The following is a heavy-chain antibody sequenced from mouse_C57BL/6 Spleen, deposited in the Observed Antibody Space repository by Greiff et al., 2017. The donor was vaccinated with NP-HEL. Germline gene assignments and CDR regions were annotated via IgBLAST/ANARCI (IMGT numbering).Heavy chain of an antibody. V-gene: IGHV5-16*01. Sequence: DVKLVESEGGLVQPGSSMKLSCTASGFTFSDYYMAWVRQVPEKGLEWVANINYDGSSTYYLDSLTSRFIISRDNAKNILYLQMSSLKSEDTATYYCARMILRSYAMDYWGQGTSVTVSS. CDR3: ARMILRSYAMDY. CDR2: INYDGSST. CDR1: GFTFSDYY. J-gene: IGHJ4*01. D-gene: IGHD1-1*01.